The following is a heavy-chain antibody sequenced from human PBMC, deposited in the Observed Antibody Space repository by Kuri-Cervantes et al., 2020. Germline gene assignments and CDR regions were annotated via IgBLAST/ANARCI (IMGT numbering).Heavy chain of an antibody. J-gene: IGHJ4*02. CDR1: GGSISSSSYY. CDR2: IYYSGST. V-gene: IGHV4-39*01. CDR3: VKDWSASATRGFCDS. Sequence: GSLRLSCTVSGGSISSSSYYWGWIRQPPGKGLEWIGSIYYSGSTYYNPSLKSRVTISVDTSKNQFSLKLSSVTAADTAVYYCVKDWSASATRGFCDSWGQGALVTVSS. D-gene: IGHD3-9*01.